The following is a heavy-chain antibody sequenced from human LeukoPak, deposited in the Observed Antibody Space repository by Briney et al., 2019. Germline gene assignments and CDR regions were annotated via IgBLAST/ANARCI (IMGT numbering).Heavy chain of an antibody. J-gene: IGHJ3*02. CDR2: ISSSSSYI. D-gene: IGHD3-22*01. Sequence: GGSLRLSCAASGFTFSSYSMNWVRQAPGKGLEWVSSISSSSSYIYYADSVKGRFTISRDNAKNSLYLQMNSLRAEDTAVYYCARAGYYYDSSGYFFGSDAFDIWGQGTMVTVSS. CDR3: ARAGYYYDSSGYFFGSDAFDI. CDR1: GFTFSSYS. V-gene: IGHV3-21*04.